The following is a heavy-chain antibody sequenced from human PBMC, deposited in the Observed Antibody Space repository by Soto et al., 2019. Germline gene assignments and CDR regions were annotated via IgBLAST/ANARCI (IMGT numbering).Heavy chain of an antibody. CDR3: XRXGXXXXMGFTAGDWFDP. J-gene: IGHJ5*02. CDR1: GYTFTSYG. D-gene: IGHD5-18*01. V-gene: IGHV1-18*01. Sequence: QVQLVQSGPEVKKPGASVKVSCKASGYTFTSYGISWVRQAPGQGLEWMGWISAYNGNTNYAQKLQGRVTMTTDTSTSTAYMELRSLRSDDTAVXXXXRXGXXXXMGFTAGDWFDPWGQGTLVTVSS. CDR2: ISAYNGNT.